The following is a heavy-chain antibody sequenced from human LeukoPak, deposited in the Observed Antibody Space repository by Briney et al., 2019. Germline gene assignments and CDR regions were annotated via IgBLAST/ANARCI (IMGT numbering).Heavy chain of an antibody. V-gene: IGHV3-30*03. CDR2: MSNDGSLR. CDR3: ATSLAMAARGPFDY. J-gene: IGHJ4*02. CDR1: GFTFSSYG. Sequence: GGSLRLSCAASGFTFSSYGMHWIRQAPGTGLEWVAVMSNDGSLRYHADSVKGRFTISRDNSKNTLYLQMNSLRSDDTAVYYCATSLAMAARGPFDYWGLGTLVTVSS. D-gene: IGHD6-6*01.